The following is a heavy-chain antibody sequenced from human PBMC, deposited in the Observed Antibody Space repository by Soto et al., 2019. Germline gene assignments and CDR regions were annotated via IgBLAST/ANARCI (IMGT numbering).Heavy chain of an antibody. CDR3: ARVGFITIFGVVKGNWFDP. J-gene: IGHJ5*02. D-gene: IGHD3-3*01. CDR1: GYTFTSYG. V-gene: IGHV1-18*04. CDR2: ISAYNGNT. Sequence: ASVKVSCKASGYTFTSYGISWVRQAPGQGLEWMGWISAYNGNTNYAQKLQGRVTMTTDTSTSTAYMELRSLRSDDTAVYYCARVGFITIFGVVKGNWFDPWGQGTLVTVSS.